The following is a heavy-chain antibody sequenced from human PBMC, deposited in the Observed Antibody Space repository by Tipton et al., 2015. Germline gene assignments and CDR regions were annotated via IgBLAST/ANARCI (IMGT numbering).Heavy chain of an antibody. J-gene: IGHJ6*02. CDR3: ARDGRYDILTGHSHQYGMDV. Sequence: TLSLTCAVYGGSFSGYYWSWIRQPPGKGLEWLGYIYYSGSTNYNPSLKSRVTISVDKSKNQFSLKLSSVTAADTAVYFCARDGRYDILTGHSHQYGMDVWGQGTTVTVSS. CDR2: IYYSGST. D-gene: IGHD3-9*01. CDR1: GGSFSGYY. V-gene: IGHV4-34*11.